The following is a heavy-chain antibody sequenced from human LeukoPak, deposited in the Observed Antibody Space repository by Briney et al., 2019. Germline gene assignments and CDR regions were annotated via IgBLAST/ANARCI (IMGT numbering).Heavy chain of an antibody. J-gene: IGHJ4*02. CDR1: GYTLTELS. V-gene: IGHV1-24*01. D-gene: IGHD4-23*01. Sequence: ASVKVSCKVSGYTLTELSMHWVRQAPGKGLEWMGGFDPEDGETIYAQKFQGRVTMTRDTSTSTVYMELSSLRSEDTAVYYCARDGDPTVVTPDYWGQGTLVTVSS. CDR2: FDPEDGET. CDR3: ARDGDPTVVTPDY.